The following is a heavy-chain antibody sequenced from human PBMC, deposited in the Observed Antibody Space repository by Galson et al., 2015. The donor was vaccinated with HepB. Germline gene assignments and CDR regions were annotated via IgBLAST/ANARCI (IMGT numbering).Heavy chain of an antibody. D-gene: IGHD1-26*01. CDR1: GGSISGSY. CDR3: ARAGQWVTRDWYFDL. CDR2: IYTSGNT. Sequence: SETLSLTCTVSGGSISGSYWSWLRQPAGKGLEWIGRIYTSGNTNHNPSLKSRVALSIDTSKNQFSLTVTPLTAADTAVYYCARAGQWVTRDWYFDLWGRGTLVTVSS. J-gene: IGHJ2*01. V-gene: IGHV4-4*07.